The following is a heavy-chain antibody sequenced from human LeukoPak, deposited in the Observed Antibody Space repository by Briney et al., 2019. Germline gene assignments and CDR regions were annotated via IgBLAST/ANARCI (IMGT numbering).Heavy chain of an antibody. Sequence: WASVKVSCKASGYTFIDYYIHWVRQAPGQGLEWLGWINPNSGGTNYAQKVRGRVNLISETSINTAYMELSRLTSDDTALYDCARSGSRGRSYDDAFDIWGQGTMVTVTS. V-gene: IGHV1-2*02. CDR1: GYTFIDYY. CDR2: INPNSGGT. CDR3: ARSGSRGRSYDDAFDI. J-gene: IGHJ3*02. D-gene: IGHD3-16*01.